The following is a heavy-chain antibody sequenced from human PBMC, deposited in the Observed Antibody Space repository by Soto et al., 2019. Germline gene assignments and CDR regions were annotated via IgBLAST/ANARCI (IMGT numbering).Heavy chain of an antibody. CDR3: AKDRGRPDAFNI. CDR1: GYNFGGFW. Sequence: GGSLRLSCAGSGYNFGGFWMHWVRQAPGKGPVWVSRIDNGGANTVYADAVKGRFTISRDNAKNTLYLQMNSLRAEDTAVYYCAKDRGRPDAFNIWGQGTMVTVSS. J-gene: IGHJ3*02. D-gene: IGHD3-10*01. V-gene: IGHV3-74*01. CDR2: IDNGGANT.